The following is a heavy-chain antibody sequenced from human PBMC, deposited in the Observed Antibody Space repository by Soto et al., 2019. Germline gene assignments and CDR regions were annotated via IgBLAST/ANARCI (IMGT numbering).Heavy chain of an antibody. CDR3: ARAGLRYFGWLSSHYYYGMDV. V-gene: IGHV1-2*04. D-gene: IGHD3-9*01. CDR1: GYTFTGYY. CDR2: INPNSGGT. J-gene: IGHJ6*02. Sequence: QVQLVQSGAEVKKPGASVKVSCKASGYTFTGYYMHWVRQAPGQGLEWMGWINPNSGGTNYAQKFQGWVTMTRDTSISTAYMELSRLRSDDTAVYYCARAGLRYFGWLSSHYYYGMDVWGQGTTVTVSS.